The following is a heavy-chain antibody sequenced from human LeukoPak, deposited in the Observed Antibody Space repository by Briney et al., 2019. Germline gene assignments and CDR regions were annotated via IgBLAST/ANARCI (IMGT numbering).Heavy chain of an antibody. V-gene: IGHV4-4*09. D-gene: IGHD3-3*01. J-gene: IGHJ5*02. CDR2: IYTSGSA. Sequence: PSETLSLTCSVSGDSITNHRCSWIRQPPGKGLEWIGHIYTSGSASYNPSLKSRVTISIDTSKNQFFLNLTSVTAAGTAVYYCASSLRKRFLEPWDNWFDPWGQGALVTVSS. CDR1: GDSITNHR. CDR3: ASSLRKRFLEPWDNWFDP.